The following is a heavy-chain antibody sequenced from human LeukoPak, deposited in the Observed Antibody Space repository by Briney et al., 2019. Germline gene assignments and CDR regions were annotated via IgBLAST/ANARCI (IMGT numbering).Heavy chain of an antibody. CDR1: GVTFSSYG. V-gene: IGHV3-74*01. CDR2: INSDGSDT. Sequence: GGSLRLSCAATGVTFSSYGMHCSRQVSGKGLVWVSRINSDGSDTYYADSVKGRFTISRDNAKNTLYLQMNSLRAEDTAVYYCARRMVTLVYWGQGSLVTVSS. D-gene: IGHD4-23*01. J-gene: IGHJ4*02. CDR3: ARRMVTLVY.